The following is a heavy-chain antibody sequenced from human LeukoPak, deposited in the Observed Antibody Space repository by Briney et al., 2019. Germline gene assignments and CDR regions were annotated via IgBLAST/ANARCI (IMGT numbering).Heavy chain of an antibody. Sequence: ASVKVSCKASGYTFTSYGISWVRQAPGQGLEWMGWISAYNGNTNYAQKLQGRVTMTTDTSTSTAYMELRSLRSDDTAVYYCARVPHIVVVPAAPNWFDPWGQGTLVTVSS. CDR1: GYTFTSYG. CDR3: ARVPHIVVVPAAPNWFDP. V-gene: IGHV1-18*01. D-gene: IGHD2-2*01. CDR2: ISAYNGNT. J-gene: IGHJ5*02.